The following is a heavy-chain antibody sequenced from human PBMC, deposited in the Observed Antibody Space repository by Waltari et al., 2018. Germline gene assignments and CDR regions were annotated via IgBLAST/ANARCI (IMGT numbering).Heavy chain of an antibody. CDR2: ISYDASNK. Sequence: QVQLVESGGGVVRPGRSLRLSCAASGFTFSDFAMHWVRQAPGSGLEWVALISYDASNKYYADSVKGRFTISRDSSTKTIYLQMNSLRAEDTAVYYCAKDRSASYNYFYGLGGWGQGTTVSVSS. D-gene: IGHD6-25*01. J-gene: IGHJ6*02. CDR3: AKDRSASYNYFYGLGG. CDR1: GFTFSDFA. V-gene: IGHV3-30*18.